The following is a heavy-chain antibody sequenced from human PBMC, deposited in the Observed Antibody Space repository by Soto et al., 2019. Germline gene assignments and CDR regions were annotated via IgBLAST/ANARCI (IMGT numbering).Heavy chain of an antibody. CDR2: ISYDGSNK. Sequence: VQLVESGEGLVQPGRSLRLSCAAAAFTFSSYGMPWVRQAPGKGPEWVEVISYDGSNKYYADSVKGRFTISRDNSKNTGYLQMNSLRAEDTAVYYWAKYIMCYFDYWGQGTLVNVSS. CDR1: AFTFSSYG. J-gene: IGHJ4*02. D-gene: IGHD2-8*01. CDR3: AKYIMCYFDY. V-gene: IGHV3-30*18.